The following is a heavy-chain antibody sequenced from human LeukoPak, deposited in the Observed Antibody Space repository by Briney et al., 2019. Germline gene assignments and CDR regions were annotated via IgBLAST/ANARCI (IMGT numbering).Heavy chain of an antibody. Sequence: ASVKVSCKASGYTFTGYYIHWVRQAPGQGLEWMGWINPNSGGTKYAQKFQGRVIMIRDTSISTAYMELSRLGSDDTAVYYCARGGSTDSIHSCGGNCYFLDYWGQGTLVTVSS. CDR1: GYTFTGYY. V-gene: IGHV1-2*02. CDR3: ARGGSTDSIHSCGGNCYFLDY. D-gene: IGHD2-21*02. J-gene: IGHJ4*02. CDR2: INPNSGGT.